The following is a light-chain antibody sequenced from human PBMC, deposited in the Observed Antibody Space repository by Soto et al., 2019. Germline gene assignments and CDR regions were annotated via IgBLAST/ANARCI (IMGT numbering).Light chain of an antibody. CDR2: DVS. V-gene: IGLV2-14*03. CDR3: SAYTTNGGGV. Sequence: QSALTQPASVSGSPGQSITISCTGTDSDVGGYNYVSWYQHHPGNAPKVMIYDVSDRPSGVSNRFSGSKSGNTASLTISGLQAEDEADYYCSAYTTNGGGVFGGGTQLTVL. CDR1: DSDVGGYNY. J-gene: IGLJ2*01.